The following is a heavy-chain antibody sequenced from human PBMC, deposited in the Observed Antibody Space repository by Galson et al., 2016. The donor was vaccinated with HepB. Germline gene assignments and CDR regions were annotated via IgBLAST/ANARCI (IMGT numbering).Heavy chain of an antibody. J-gene: IGHJ1*01. V-gene: IGHV3-48*02. CDR2: ISSTSRTI. CDR1: GFTFSSYN. CDR3: ARDLRDPEEH. Sequence: SLRLSCAASGFTFSSYNMNWVRQAPGKGLEWVSYISSTSRTINYADSVKGRFTTSRDNAKNSLYVQMNSLRDEDTAVYYCARDLRDPEEHWGQGTLVTVSS.